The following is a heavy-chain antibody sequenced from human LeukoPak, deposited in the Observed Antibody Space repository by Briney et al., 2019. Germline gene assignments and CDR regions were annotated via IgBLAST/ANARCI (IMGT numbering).Heavy chain of an antibody. D-gene: IGHD6-19*01. Sequence: GESLRLSCAASGFTFTTYDMNWVRQAPGKGLEWVSSISSSSSYIYYADSVKGRFTISRDNAKNSLYLQMNSLRAEDTAVYYCARDPSSGWTSRGTFDYWGQGTLVTVSS. CDR1: GFTFTTYD. CDR2: ISSSSSYI. J-gene: IGHJ4*02. CDR3: ARDPSSGWTSRGTFDY. V-gene: IGHV3-21*01.